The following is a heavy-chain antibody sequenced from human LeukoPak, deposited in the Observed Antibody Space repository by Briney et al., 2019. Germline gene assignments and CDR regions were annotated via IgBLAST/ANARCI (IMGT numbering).Heavy chain of an antibody. CDR3: ARQQTDIAAAGQGWFDP. CDR2: IYYSGST. CDR1: GGSISSGDYY. J-gene: IGHJ5*02. V-gene: IGHV4-30-4*01. Sequence: PSETLSLTCTVSGGSISSGDYYWSWIRQPPGKGLEWIGYIYYSGSTYYNPSLKSRVTISVDTSKNQFSLKLSSVTAADTAVYYCARQQTDIAAAGQGWFDPWGQGTLVTVSS. D-gene: IGHD6-13*01.